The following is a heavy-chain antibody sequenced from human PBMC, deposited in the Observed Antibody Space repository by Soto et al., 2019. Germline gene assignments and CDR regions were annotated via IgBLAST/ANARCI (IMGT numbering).Heavy chain of an antibody. J-gene: IGHJ4*02. Sequence: QPGGSLRLSCAASGFTFDDYAMHWVRQAPGKGLEWVSGISWNSGSIGYADSVKGRFTISRDNAKNSLYLQMNSLRVEDTALYYCAKSDCSSTSCWDDYWGQGTLVTVSS. D-gene: IGHD2-2*01. V-gene: IGHV3-9*01. CDR3: AKSDCSSTSCWDDY. CDR2: ISWNSGSI. CDR1: GFTFDDYA.